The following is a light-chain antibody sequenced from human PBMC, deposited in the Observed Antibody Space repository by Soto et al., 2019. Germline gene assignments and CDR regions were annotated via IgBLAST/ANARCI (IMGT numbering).Light chain of an antibody. CDR2: DVS. V-gene: IGLV2-11*01. CDR1: SSDVGGYNY. J-gene: IGLJ2*01. Sequence: QSALTQPRSVSGSPGQSVTISCTGTSSDVGGYNYVSWYQQHPGKAPKLMIYDVSKRPSGVPDRFSGSKSGITASLTISGLQAEDEADYYCCSYAGSYTFAVFGGGTKLTVL. CDR3: CSYAGSYTFAV.